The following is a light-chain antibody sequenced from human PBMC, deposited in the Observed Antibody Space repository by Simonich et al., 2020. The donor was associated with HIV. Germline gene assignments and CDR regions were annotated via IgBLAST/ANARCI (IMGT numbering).Light chain of an antibody. CDR1: SSDVGSYNL. Sequence: QSALTQPASVAGALGKSITISCTGTSSDVGSYNLVSWYQQDPGKAPKLMIYEGSKRPSGVYNRFSGSKTGNTASLTSTGLQAEDEADYYCSSYTSSSTWVFGGGTKLTVL. V-gene: IGLV2-14*02. CDR3: SSYTSSSTWV. J-gene: IGLJ3*02. CDR2: EGS.